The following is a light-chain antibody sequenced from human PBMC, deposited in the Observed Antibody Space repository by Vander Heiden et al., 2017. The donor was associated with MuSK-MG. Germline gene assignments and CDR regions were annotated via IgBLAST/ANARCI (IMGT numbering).Light chain of an antibody. Sequence: DIQMTQSPSSLSASVGDRVTITCRASQSISSYLNWYQQKPGKAPKLLIYAASSLQSGVPSRFSGSGSGTDFTLTISSLQPEDFATYYCQQSDSTPYTVGQGTKLEIK. J-gene: IGKJ2*01. CDR1: QSISSY. CDR3: QQSDSTPYT. V-gene: IGKV1-39*01. CDR2: AAS.